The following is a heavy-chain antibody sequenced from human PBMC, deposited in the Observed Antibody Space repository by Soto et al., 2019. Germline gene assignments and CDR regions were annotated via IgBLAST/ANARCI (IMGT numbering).Heavy chain of an antibody. D-gene: IGHD3-22*01. CDR2: IIPIFGTA. CDR3: ASRDSSGPYYYYGMDV. Sequence: SVKVSCKASGGTFSSYAISWVRQAPGQGLEWMGGIIPIFGTANYAQKFQGRVTITADESTSTAYMELSSLRSEDTAVYYCASRDSSGPYYYYGMDVWGQGTTVTVSS. J-gene: IGHJ6*02. CDR1: GGTFSSYA. V-gene: IGHV1-69*13.